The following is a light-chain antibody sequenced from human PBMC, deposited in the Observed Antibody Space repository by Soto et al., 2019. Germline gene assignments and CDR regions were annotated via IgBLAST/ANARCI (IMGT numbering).Light chain of an antibody. CDR2: NVS. J-gene: IGLJ1*01. Sequence: QSALTQPASVSGAPGQSITISCTGTSTNVGGHNSVPWYQQQPGKAPKLMIYNVSNRPSGVSNLSSGSKSGTTSSPTISRHLDEDNDHYYRTSYTSSSNYVFGAGTKVTVL. CDR3: TSYTSSSNYV. CDR1: STNVGGHNS. V-gene: IGLV2-14*01.